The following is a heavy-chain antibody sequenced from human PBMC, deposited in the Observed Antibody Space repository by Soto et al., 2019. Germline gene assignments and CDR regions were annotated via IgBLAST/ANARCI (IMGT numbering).Heavy chain of an antibody. Sequence: GGSLRLSCAASGFTFSSYAMSWVRQAPGKGLEWVSAISGSGGSTYYADSVKGRFTISRDNSKNTLYLQMNSLRAEDTAVYYCARAPVRYFDWPGPYWVYWGQGTLVTVSS. J-gene: IGHJ4*02. V-gene: IGHV3-23*01. CDR3: ARAPVRYFDWPGPYWVY. D-gene: IGHD3-9*01. CDR1: GFTFSSYA. CDR2: ISGSGGST.